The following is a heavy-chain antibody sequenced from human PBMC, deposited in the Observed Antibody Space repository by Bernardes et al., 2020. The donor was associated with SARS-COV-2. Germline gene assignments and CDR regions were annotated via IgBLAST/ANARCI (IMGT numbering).Heavy chain of an antibody. Sequence: GSLRPSCTGSGFTFSDSWIHWVRQAPGKGLMWVSRIKPDGARTVYADSVKGRFTISRDNARNTVYLQMDSLRAEDTAVYYCARESIVWSNAFDYWGQGTLVTVSS. CDR2: IKPDGART. V-gene: IGHV3-74*01. CDR1: GFTFSDSW. D-gene: IGHD3-22*01. J-gene: IGHJ4*02. CDR3: ARESIVWSNAFDY.